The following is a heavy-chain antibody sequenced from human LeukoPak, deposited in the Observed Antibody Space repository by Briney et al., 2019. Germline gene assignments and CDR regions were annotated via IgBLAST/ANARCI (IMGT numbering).Heavy chain of an antibody. D-gene: IGHD2-2*01. V-gene: IGHV3-33*01. CDR1: GFTFSSYG. J-gene: IGHJ6*04. CDR2: IWYDGSNK. CDR3: AREGRYCSSTSCSPCGMDV. Sequence: GRSLRLSCAVSGFTFSSYGMHWVRQAPGKGLGGVAVIWYDGSNKYYADSVKGRFTISRDNSKNPLYLQMNSLRAEDTAVYYCAREGRYCSSTSCSPCGMDVWGKGTTVTVSS.